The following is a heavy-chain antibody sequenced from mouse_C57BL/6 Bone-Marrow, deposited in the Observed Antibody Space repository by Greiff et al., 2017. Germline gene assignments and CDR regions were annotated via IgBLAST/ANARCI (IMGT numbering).Heavy chain of an antibody. CDR3: ARDSSGYRGDY. J-gene: IGHJ2*01. Sequence: EVQGVESGGDLVKPGGSLKLSCAASGFTFSSYGMSWVRQTPDQRLEWVATISSGGSYTYYPDSVKGRFTISRDNDKNTLYLQMSSLKSEDTAMYYCARDSSGYRGDYWGQGTTLTVSS. CDR1: GFTFSSYG. D-gene: IGHD3-2*02. CDR2: ISSGGSYT. V-gene: IGHV5-6*01.